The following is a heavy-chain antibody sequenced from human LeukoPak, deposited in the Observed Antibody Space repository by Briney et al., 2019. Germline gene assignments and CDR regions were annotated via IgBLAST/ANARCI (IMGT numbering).Heavy chain of an antibody. J-gene: IGHJ6*03. CDR2: ISAYNGNT. CDR1: GYTFTGYQ. V-gene: IGHV1-18*04. Sequence: ASVKVSCKASGYTFTGYQMHWVRQAPGQGLEWMGWISAYNGNTNYAQKLQGRVTMTTDTSTSTAYMELRSLRSDDTAVYYCARSDDFWSGPSLYYYYYYMDVWGKGTTVTVSS. CDR3: ARSDDFWSGPSLYYYYYYMDV. D-gene: IGHD3-3*01.